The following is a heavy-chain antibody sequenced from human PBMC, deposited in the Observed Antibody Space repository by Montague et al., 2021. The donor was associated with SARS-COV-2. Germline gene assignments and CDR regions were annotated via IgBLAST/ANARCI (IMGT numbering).Heavy chain of an antibody. Sequence: ETLSLTCTVSGGSISSSSYYWGWIRQPPGKGLEWIGRIYYSGSTYYNPSLKSRVTISVDTSKNQFSLKLSSVTAADTAVYYCARRVTGTTVHYYYYGMDVWGQGTTVTVSS. J-gene: IGHJ6*02. CDR3: ARRVTGTTVHYYYYGMDV. CDR2: IYYSGST. V-gene: IGHV4-39*01. D-gene: IGHD1-20*01. CDR1: GGSISSSSYY.